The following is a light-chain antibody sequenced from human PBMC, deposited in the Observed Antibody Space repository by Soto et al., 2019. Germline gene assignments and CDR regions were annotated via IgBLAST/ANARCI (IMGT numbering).Light chain of an antibody. CDR1: QSISNW. CDR2: DAS. V-gene: IGKV1-5*01. J-gene: IGKJ1*01. Sequence: DIQITQSPSTLSASVGDRVTITCRASQSISNWLAWYQQKPGKATKLLIYDASSLESGVPSRFSGSGSGTEFTLTISSLQPDDFATYYCQQYNSYSGTFGQGTKVDIK. CDR3: QQYNSYSGT.